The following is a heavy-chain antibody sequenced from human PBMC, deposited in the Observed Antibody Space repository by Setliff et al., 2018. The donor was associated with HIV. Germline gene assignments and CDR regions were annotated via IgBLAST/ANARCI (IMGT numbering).Heavy chain of an antibody. CDR2: ISAYNGKT. V-gene: IGHV1-18*01. D-gene: IGHD3-16*01. Sequence: ASVKVSCKTSGYSFNTYGIGWMRQAPGQGLEWMGWISAYNGKTNLAQKFQGRVTVTTDSSTSTAYMELSSLTSDDTAVYNCAREGFGGTGDIPMAVLDYWGQGTLVTVSS. J-gene: IGHJ4*02. CDR1: GYSFNTYG. CDR3: AREGFGGTGDIPMAVLDY.